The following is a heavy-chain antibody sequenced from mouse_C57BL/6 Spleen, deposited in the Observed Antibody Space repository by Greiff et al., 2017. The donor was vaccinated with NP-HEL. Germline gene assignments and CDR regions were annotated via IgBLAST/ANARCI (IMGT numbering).Heavy chain of an antibody. CDR3: ARRYYDYDGYYFDY. Sequence: EVKLVESEGGLVQPGSSMKLSCTASGFTFSDYYMAWVRQVPEKGLEWVANINYDGSSTYYLDSLKSRFIISRDNAKNILYLQMSSLKSEDTATYYCARRYYDYDGYYFDYWGKGTTLTVSS. V-gene: IGHV5-16*02. J-gene: IGHJ2*01. D-gene: IGHD2-4*01. CDR2: INYDGSST. CDR1: GFTFSDYY.